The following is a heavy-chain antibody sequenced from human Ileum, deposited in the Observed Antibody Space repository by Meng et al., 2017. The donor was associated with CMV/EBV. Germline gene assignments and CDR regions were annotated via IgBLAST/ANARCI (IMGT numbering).Heavy chain of an antibody. CDR1: GFTFDDYT. CDR2: ISWDGGST. D-gene: IGHD3-3*01. Sequence: GESLKISCAASGFTFDDYTMHWVRQAPGKGLEWVSLISWDGGSTYYADSVKGRFTISRENSKNSLYLQMNSLRTEDTALYYCAKELRFLEWLFHYWGQGTLVTVSS. V-gene: IGHV3-43*01. J-gene: IGHJ4*02. CDR3: AKELRFLEWLFHY.